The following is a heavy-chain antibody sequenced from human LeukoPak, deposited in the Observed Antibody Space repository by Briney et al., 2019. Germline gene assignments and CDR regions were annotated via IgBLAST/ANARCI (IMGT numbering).Heavy chain of an antibody. V-gene: IGHV1-46*01. D-gene: IGHD3-3*01. CDR2: INPSGGST. CDR1: GHTFTSYY. Sequence: ASVKVSCKASGHTFTSYYMHWVRQAPGQGLEWMGIINPSGGSTSYAQKFQGRVTMTRDTSTSTVYMELSSLRSEDTAVYYCARDRTIFGVVAYYFDYWGQGTLVTVSS. CDR3: ARDRTIFGVVAYYFDY. J-gene: IGHJ4*02.